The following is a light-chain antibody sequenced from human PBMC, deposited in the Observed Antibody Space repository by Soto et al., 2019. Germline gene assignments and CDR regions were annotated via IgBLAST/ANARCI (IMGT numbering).Light chain of an antibody. V-gene: IGKV1-5*01. J-gene: IGKJ1*01. Sequence: DIQMTRSPSTLSASVGDRVTITCRASQSISSWLAWYQQKPGKAPKLLIYDASSLESGVPSRFSGSGSGTEFTLTISSLQPDDFATYYCQQYNTYSWTLGQGTKVEIK. CDR1: QSISSW. CDR2: DAS. CDR3: QQYNTYSWT.